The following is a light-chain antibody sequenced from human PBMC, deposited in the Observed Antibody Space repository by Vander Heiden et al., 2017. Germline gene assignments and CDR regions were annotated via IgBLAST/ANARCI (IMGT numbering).Light chain of an antibody. CDR3: QQYYSYPYT. J-gene: IGKJ2*01. CDR2: AAS. V-gene: IGKV1-8*01. CDR1: QGISSY. Sequence: AIRMTQSPSSFSASTGDRVTITCRASQGISSYLTWYQQKPGKAPKLLIYAASTLQRGVPSRFSGSGSGTDFTLTISCLQSEDFATYYCQQYYSYPYTFGQWTKLEIK.